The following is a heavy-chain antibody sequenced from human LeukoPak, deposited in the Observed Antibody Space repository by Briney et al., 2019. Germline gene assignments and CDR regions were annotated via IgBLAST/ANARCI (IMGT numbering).Heavy chain of an antibody. D-gene: IGHD1-26*01. CDR1: GFTFSSYS. CDR2: ISHDGSNQ. J-gene: IGHJ4*02. Sequence: QPGGSLRLSCAASGFTFSSYSMCWVRQAPGKVLEWVTVISHDGSNQYYTGSVKGLFTISRDNSKNTLYLQMNSLRAEDTAVYYCAKPSAVGTTYVSSYFDYWGQGTLVTVSS. CDR3: AKPSAVGTTYVSSYFDY. V-gene: IGHV3-30-3*02.